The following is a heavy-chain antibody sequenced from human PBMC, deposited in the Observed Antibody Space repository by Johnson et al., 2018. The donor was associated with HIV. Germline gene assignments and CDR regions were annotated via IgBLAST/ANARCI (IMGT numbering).Heavy chain of an antibody. CDR2: ISYDGSNK. Sequence: QVQLVESGGGVVQPGRSLRLSCAASGFTFSSYAMHWVRQAPGKGLEWVAVISYDGSNKFYADSVKGRFTISRDNSKNTLYLQMNSLRHEDTAVYYCAKLLGIYTYQDAFDIWCQGTMVTVSS. CDR3: AKLLGIYTYQDAFDI. J-gene: IGHJ3*02. V-gene: IGHV3-30*04. D-gene: IGHD5-12*01. CDR1: GFTFSSYA.